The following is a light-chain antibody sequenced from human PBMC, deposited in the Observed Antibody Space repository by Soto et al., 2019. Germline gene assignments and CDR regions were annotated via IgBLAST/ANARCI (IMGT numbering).Light chain of an antibody. Sequence: EIVMTQSPATLSVSPGERATLSCRASHSVSSNLAWYQQKPAQAPRLLIYGTSTRATGIPARFSGSGSGTEFTLTISSLQSEDFAVYFCHQYDDWPRTFGQGTKVEIK. V-gene: IGKV3-15*01. J-gene: IGKJ1*01. CDR3: HQYDDWPRT. CDR1: HSVSSN. CDR2: GTS.